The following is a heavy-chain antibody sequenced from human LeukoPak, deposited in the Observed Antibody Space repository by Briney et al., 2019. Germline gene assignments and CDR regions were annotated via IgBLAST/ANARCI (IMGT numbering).Heavy chain of an antibody. CDR1: GDSISTYY. J-gene: IGHJ6*02. Sequence: PSETLSLTCTVSGDSISTYYWSWIRQPPGKGLEWIGYIYYSASTSYNPSLKSRVTLSVDTSKNQFSPTLSSVTAADTAVYFCARLPLVGATYYYSDMDVWGQGTTVTVSS. D-gene: IGHD1-26*01. CDR2: IYYSAST. V-gene: IGHV4-59*01. CDR3: ARLPLVGATYYYSDMDV.